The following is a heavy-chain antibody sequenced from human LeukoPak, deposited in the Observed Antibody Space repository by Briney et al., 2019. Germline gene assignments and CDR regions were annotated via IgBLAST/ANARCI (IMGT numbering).Heavy chain of an antibody. CDR1: GGSISSYY. D-gene: IGHD6-13*01. V-gene: IGHV4-4*07. CDR2: IYTSGST. Sequence: KPSETLSLTCTVSGGSISSYYWSWIRQPAGKGLEWIGRIYTSGSTNYNPSLKSRVTMSVDTSKNQFSLKLSSVTAADTAVYYCARGGGQQLVIAFDIWGQGTRVTVSS. J-gene: IGHJ3*02. CDR3: ARGGGQQLVIAFDI.